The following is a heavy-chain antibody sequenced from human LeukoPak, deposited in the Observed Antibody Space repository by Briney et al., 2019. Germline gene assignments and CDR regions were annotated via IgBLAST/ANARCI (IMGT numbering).Heavy chain of an antibody. CDR2: IYYSGST. V-gene: IGHV4-39*07. Sequence: SETLSLTCTVSGGSISSSSYYWGWIRQPPGKGLEWIGSIYYSGSTYYNPSLKSRVTISVDTSKNQFSPKLSSVTAADTAVYYCARGVTLRYFDWLLSPYYYYYYMDVWGKGNTVTVSS. CDR1: GGSISSSSYY. D-gene: IGHD3-9*01. CDR3: ARGVTLRYFDWLLSPYYYYYYMDV. J-gene: IGHJ6*03.